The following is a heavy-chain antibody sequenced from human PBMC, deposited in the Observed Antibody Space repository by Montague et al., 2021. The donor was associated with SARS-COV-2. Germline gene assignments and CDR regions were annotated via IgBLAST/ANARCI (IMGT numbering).Heavy chain of an antibody. Sequence: SETRSLTCTVSDGSISSYYWSWIRQPPGKGLEWIGYIYYSGSTNYNPSLKSRVTISVDTSKDQFSLKLSSVTAADTAVYYCARLEAGDCSGGSCYSSWFDPWGRGTLVTVSS. D-gene: IGHD2-15*01. CDR3: ARLEAGDCSGGSCYSSWFDP. J-gene: IGHJ5*02. V-gene: IGHV4-59*08. CDR1: DGSISSYY. CDR2: IYYSGST.